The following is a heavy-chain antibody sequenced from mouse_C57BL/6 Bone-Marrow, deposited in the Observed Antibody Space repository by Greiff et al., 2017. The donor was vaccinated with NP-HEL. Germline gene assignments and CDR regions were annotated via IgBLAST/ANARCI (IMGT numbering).Heavy chain of an antibody. CDR1: GFTFSSYA. CDR2: ISDGGSYT. V-gene: IGHV5-4*01. J-gene: IGHJ3*01. Sequence: EVKVVESGGGLVKPGGSLKLSCAASGFTFSSYAMSWVRQSPEKRLEWVATISDGGSYTYYPDNVKGRFTISRDNAKNNLYLQMSHLKSEDTAMYYCARDEGTLFAYWGQGTLVTVSA. D-gene: IGHD2-14*01. CDR3: ARDEGTLFAY.